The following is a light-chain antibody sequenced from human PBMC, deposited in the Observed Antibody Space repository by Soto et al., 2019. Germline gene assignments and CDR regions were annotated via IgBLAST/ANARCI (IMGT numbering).Light chain of an antibody. CDR2: AAS. CDR3: QQLNSYPPGLT. V-gene: IGKV1-9*01. CDR1: QGISSY. Sequence: IQLTQSPSSLSASVGDRVTITCRASQGISSYLAWYQQKPGKAPKLLIYAASTLQSGVPSRFSGSGSGTDFTLTISSLQPEDFATYYCQQLNSYPPGLTFDGGTKVEIK. J-gene: IGKJ4*01.